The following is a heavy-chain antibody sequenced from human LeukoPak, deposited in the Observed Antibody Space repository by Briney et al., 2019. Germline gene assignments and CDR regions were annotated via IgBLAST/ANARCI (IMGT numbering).Heavy chain of an antibody. J-gene: IGHJ4*02. V-gene: IGHV3-73*01. Sequence: PGGSLKFSCAASGFTFSGSAMHWVRQASGKGLEWVGRIRSKANSYATAYAASVKGRFTISRDDSKNTAYLQMNSLKTEDTAVYYCTRLGGIAVAGTRGDFDYWGQGTLVTVSS. CDR3: TRLGGIAVAGTRGDFDY. D-gene: IGHD6-19*01. CDR1: GFTFSGSA. CDR2: IRSKANSYAT.